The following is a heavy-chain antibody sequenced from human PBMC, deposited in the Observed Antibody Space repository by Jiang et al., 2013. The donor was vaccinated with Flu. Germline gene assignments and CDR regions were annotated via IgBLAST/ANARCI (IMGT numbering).Heavy chain of an antibody. CDR2: IYTSGST. Sequence: GPGLVKPSQTLSLTCTVSGGSISSGSYYWSWIRQPAGKGLEWIGRIYTSGSTNYNPSLKSRVTISVDTPKNQFSLKLSSVTAADTAVYYCARTGGRAAAFDIWGQGTMVTVSS. V-gene: IGHV4-61*02. D-gene: IGHD1-14*01. CDR3: ARTGGRAAAFDI. J-gene: IGHJ3*02. CDR1: GGSISSGSYY.